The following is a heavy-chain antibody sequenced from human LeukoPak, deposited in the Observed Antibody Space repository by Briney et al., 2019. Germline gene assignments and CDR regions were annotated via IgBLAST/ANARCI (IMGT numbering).Heavy chain of an antibody. Sequence: GESLKISCKGSGYSFTSYWIGWVRQMPGKGLEWMGIIYPGDSDTRYSPSFQGQATISADKSISTAYLQWSSLKASDTAMYYCARSKNYYYYYMDVWGKGTTVTVSS. CDR2: IYPGDSDT. V-gene: IGHV5-51*01. CDR3: ARSKNYYYYYMDV. J-gene: IGHJ6*03. CDR1: GYSFTSYW.